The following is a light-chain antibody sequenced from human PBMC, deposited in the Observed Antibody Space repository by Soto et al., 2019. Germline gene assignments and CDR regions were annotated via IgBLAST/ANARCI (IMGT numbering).Light chain of an antibody. J-gene: IGKJ2*01. CDR2: LVS. V-gene: IGKV2-30*01. CDR1: QSLQYSDGNTY. CDR3: MISVYWPPYT. Sequence: DVVMTQSPLSLPVTLGQPASISCRSSQSLQYSDGNTYLHWFQQRPGQSPRLLIYLVSNRDSGGTDRLSGSGSGTDFTLRISRVEAEDVGVYYCMISVYWPPYTFGQGTKLEIK.